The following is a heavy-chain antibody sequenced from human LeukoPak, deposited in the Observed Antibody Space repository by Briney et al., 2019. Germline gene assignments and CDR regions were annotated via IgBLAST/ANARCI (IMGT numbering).Heavy chain of an antibody. D-gene: IGHD5-12*01. V-gene: IGHV3-30-3*01. J-gene: IGHJ6*02. CDR2: ISYDGSNK. CDR1: GFTFSSYA. CDR3: ARDGWLVLYYCYYGMDV. Sequence: GGSLRLSCAASGFTFSSYAMHWVRQAPGKGLEWVAVISYDGSNKYYADSVKGRFTISRDNSKNTLYLQMNSLRAEDTAVYYCARDGWLVLYYCYYGMDVWGQGTTVTVSS.